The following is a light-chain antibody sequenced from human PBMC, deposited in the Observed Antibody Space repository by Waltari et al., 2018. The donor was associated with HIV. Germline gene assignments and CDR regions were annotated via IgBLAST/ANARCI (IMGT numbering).Light chain of an antibody. J-gene: IGKJ4*01. V-gene: IGKV4-1*01. CDR3: QQYFRIPPT. CDR2: WAS. CDR1: RSILYSSDNRNY. Sequence: DIVMTQSPDSLPVSLGERATINCTSSRSILYSSDNRNYLAWYQQKPRQPPKFLIAWASTRESGVPDRFSGGGSGTDFTLTITRLQAEDVAVYHCQQYFRIPPTFGGGTKVEIK.